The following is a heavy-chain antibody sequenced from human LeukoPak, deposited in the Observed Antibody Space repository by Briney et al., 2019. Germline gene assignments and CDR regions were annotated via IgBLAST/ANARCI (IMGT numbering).Heavy chain of an antibody. CDR3: ARAGAYCGGDCYDYYFDY. Sequence: GGSLRLSCAASGFTVSSNCMSWVRQAPGKGLEWVSVIYSGGSTYYADSVKGRFTISRDNSKNTLYLQMNSLRAEDTAVYYCARAGAYCGGDCYDYYFDYWGQGTLVTVSS. V-gene: IGHV3-53*01. D-gene: IGHD2-21*02. CDR2: IYSGGST. CDR1: GFTVSSNC. J-gene: IGHJ4*02.